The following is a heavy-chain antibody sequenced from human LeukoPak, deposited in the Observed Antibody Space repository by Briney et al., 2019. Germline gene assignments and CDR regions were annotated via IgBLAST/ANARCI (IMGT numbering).Heavy chain of an antibody. J-gene: IGHJ3*02. V-gene: IGHV3-23*01. Sequence: GGSLRLSCAASGFPFISFDMNRVRQAPGKGLEWVPAISGSGDSTYYADSVKGRFTISRDNSKNTLYLQMNSLRAEDTAVYYCAKGYRVTRAAFDIWGQGTMVTVSS. CDR3: AKGYRVTRAAFDI. CDR1: GFPFISFD. CDR2: ISGSGDST. D-gene: IGHD2-21*02.